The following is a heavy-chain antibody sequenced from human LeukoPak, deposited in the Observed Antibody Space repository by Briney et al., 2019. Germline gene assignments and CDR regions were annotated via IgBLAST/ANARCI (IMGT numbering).Heavy chain of an antibody. D-gene: IGHD4-23*01. J-gene: IGHJ6*03. V-gene: IGHV3-74*01. CDR2: INSDGSST. CDR1: GFTFSSYW. Sequence: GGSLRLSCAASGFTFSSYWMHWVRQAPGKGLVWVSRINSDGSSTSYADSVKGRFTISRDNAKNTLYLQMNSLRAEDTAVYYCARDSDYGGNSLHYYMDVWGKGTTVTVSS. CDR3: ARDSDYGGNSLHYYMDV.